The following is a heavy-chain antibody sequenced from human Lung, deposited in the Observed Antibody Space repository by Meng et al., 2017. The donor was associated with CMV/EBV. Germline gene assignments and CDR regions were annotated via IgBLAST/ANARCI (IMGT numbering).Heavy chain of an antibody. J-gene: IGHJ4*01. CDR1: GFTFTGSD. CDR3: AKVHCGATSCSRIDN. D-gene: IGHD2-15*01. CDR2: IYGNGGRA. Sequence: GESLKISCVASGFTFTGSDMAWVRQAPGKGLEWVAAIYGNGGRAYYADSVRGRFTISRDNSKNTLFVQMNSLRVEDTAVYYCAKVHCGATSCSRIDNCGQGNXV. V-gene: IGHV3-23*01.